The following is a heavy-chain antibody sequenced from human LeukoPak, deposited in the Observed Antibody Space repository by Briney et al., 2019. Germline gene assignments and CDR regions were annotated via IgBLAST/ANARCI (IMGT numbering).Heavy chain of an antibody. V-gene: IGHV4-34*01. J-gene: IGHJ5*02. Sequence: SETLSLTCAVYGGSFSGYYWSWIRQPPGKGLEWIGEINHSGSTNYNPSLKSRVTISVDTSKNQFSLKLSSVTAADTAVYYCARDSGSYSNWFDPWGQGTLVTVSS. CDR2: INHSGST. D-gene: IGHD3-10*01. CDR1: GGSFSGYY. CDR3: ARDSGSYSNWFDP.